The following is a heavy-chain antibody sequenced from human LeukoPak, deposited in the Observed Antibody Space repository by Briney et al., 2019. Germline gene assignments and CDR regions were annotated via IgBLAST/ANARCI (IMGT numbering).Heavy chain of an antibody. V-gene: IGHV4-39*01. CDR2: IYYSGST. J-gene: IGHJ3*02. D-gene: IGHD6-6*01. CDR3: ARYTPGRSYSSSSAFDI. Sequence: SETLSLTCTVSGGSISSSSYYWGWIRQPPGKGLEWIGSIYYSGSTYYNPSLKSRVTISVDTSKNQFSLKLSSVTAADTAVYYCARYTPGRSYSSSSAFDIWGQGTMVTVSS. CDR1: GGSISSSSYY.